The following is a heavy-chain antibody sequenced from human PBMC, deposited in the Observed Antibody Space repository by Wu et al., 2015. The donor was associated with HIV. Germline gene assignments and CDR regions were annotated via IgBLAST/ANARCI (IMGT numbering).Heavy chain of an antibody. J-gene: IGHJ4*02. CDR2: ISAQNGNT. CDR1: GDGFTSYA. D-gene: IGHD3-22*01. Sequence: QVHLVQFGGEVKKPGSSVKVTCKASGDGFTSYAVSWVRQAPGEGLEWMGWISAQNGNTKYAQKFQGRVSMTTETSSSTAYMELRSLRSDDTAVYFCARGHYYDTSSSPVYWGPGTRVTVSS. CDR3: ARGHYYDTSSSPVY. V-gene: IGHV1-18*01.